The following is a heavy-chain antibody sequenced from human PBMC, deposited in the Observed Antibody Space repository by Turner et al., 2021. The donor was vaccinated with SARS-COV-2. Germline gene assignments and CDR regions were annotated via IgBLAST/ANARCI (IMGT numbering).Heavy chain of an antibody. Sequence: QVQLVESGGGVVQPGRSLRLSCASSVFTFSSYGMHWVRQAPGKGLEWVAVISYDGINKYYADAGKGRFTISRDNSKNTLYLQMNSLRAEDPAVYYAARGGVVAATAYDAFDIWGQGTMVTVSS. V-gene: IGHV3-30*03. CDR3: ARGGVVAATAYDAFDI. D-gene: IGHD2-15*01. CDR2: ISYDGINK. CDR1: VFTFSSYG. J-gene: IGHJ3*02.